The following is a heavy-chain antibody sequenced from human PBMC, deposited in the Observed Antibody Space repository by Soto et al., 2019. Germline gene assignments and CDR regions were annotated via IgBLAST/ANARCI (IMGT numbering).Heavy chain of an antibody. J-gene: IGHJ6*02. CDR3: ARENYGSGMDV. D-gene: IGHD4-17*01. Sequence: EVQLLESGGGLVQPGGSLRLSCAASGFTFSTYAMSWVRQAPGKGLEWVSAIRGSGDTTYYADSVKGRFTISRDNSKNTLYLQMNSLRAEDTAVYYCARENYGSGMDVWGQGTTVTVSS. CDR2: IRGSGDTT. V-gene: IGHV3-23*01. CDR1: GFTFSTYA.